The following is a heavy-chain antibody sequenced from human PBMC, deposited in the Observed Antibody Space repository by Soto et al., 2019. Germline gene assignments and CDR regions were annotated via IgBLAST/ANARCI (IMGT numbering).Heavy chain of an antibody. CDR1: GFTFDDYT. Sequence: GGSLRLSCAASGFTFDDYTMHWVHQAPGKGLEWVSLISWDGGSTYYADSVKGRFTISRDNSKNSLYLQMNSLRTEDTALYYCARTMVRGLSYWGQGTLVTVS. J-gene: IGHJ4*02. D-gene: IGHD3-10*01. V-gene: IGHV3-43*01. CDR3: ARTMVRGLSY. CDR2: ISWDGGST.